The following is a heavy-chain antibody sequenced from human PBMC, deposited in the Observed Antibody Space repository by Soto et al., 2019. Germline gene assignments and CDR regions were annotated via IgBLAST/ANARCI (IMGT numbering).Heavy chain of an antibody. J-gene: IGHJ4*02. CDR2: IYWDDDK. D-gene: IGHD6-6*01. CDR1: GFSLSTSGVG. CDR3: AHSRPPRLLDY. Sequence: SGPTLVNPTQTVTLTCTLSGFSLSTSGVGVGWIRQPPGKALEWLALIYWDDDKRYSSSLNSRLTITKDTSKNQVVLTMTNMDPVDTATYYCAHSRPPRLLDYWGQGTLVTVSS. V-gene: IGHV2-5*02.